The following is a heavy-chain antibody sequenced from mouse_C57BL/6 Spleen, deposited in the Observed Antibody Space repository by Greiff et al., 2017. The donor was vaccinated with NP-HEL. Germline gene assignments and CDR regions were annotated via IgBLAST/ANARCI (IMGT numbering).Heavy chain of an antibody. CDR2: IDPENGDT. D-gene: IGHD2-3*01. J-gene: IGHJ4*01. V-gene: IGHV14-4*01. CDR1: GFNIKDDY. Sequence: EVKLVESGAELVRPGASVKLSCTASGFNIKDDYMHWVKQRPEQGLEWIGWIDPENGDTEYASKFQGKATITADTSSNTAYLQLSSLTSEDTAVYYCTTLYLYAMDYWGQGTSVTVSS. CDR3: TTLYLYAMDY.